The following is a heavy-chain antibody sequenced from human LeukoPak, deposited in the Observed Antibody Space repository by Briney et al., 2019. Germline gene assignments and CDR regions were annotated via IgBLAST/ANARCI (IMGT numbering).Heavy chain of an antibody. J-gene: IGHJ4*02. CDR2: ISGSGGST. Sequence: PGGSLRLSCAASGFTFSSYAMSWVRQAPGKGLEWVSAISGSGGSTYYADSVKGRFTISRDNSKNTLYLQMNSLRAEDTAVYYCAKESSYYDSSGYYFDYWGQGTLVTVSS. CDR1: GFTFSSYA. D-gene: IGHD3-22*01. CDR3: AKESSYYDSSGYYFDY. V-gene: IGHV3-23*01.